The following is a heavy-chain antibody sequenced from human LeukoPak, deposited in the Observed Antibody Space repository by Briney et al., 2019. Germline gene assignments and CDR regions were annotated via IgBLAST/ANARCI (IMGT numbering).Heavy chain of an antibody. Sequence: PGGSLRLSCAASGFTFSAYSMSWVRQAPGKGLEWVGNINQDGSAKYYVDSVKGRFTISRDNAKNSLYLQMNNLRAEDTAVYYCASSVAYAFDIWGQGTMVTVSS. CDR1: GFTFSAYS. CDR3: ASSVAYAFDI. D-gene: IGHD6-19*01. V-gene: IGHV3-7*01. J-gene: IGHJ3*02. CDR2: INQDGSAK.